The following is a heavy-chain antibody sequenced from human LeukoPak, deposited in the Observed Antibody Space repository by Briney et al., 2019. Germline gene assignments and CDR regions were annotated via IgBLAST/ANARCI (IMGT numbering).Heavy chain of an antibody. J-gene: IGHJ4*02. CDR2: IYYSGST. V-gene: IGHV4-39*07. Sequence: SETLSLTCTVSGGSISSSSYYWGWIRQPPGKGLEWIGSIYYSGSTYYNPSLKSRVTISVDTSKNQFSLKLSSVTAADTAVYYCAREPLRYFDWPPVTTGGYWGQGTLVTVSS. D-gene: IGHD3-9*01. CDR3: AREPLRYFDWPPVTTGGY. CDR1: GGSISSSSYY.